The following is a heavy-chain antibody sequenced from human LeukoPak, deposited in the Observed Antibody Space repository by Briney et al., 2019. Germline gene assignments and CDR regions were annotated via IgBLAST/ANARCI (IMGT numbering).Heavy chain of an antibody. J-gene: IGHJ5*02. CDR3: ARGVRLYSSSWYLVNWFDP. CDR1: GGSFSGYY. V-gene: IGHV4-31*11. CDR2: IYYSGST. Sequence: TLSLTCAVYGGSFSGYYWSWIRQHPGKGLEWIGYIYYSGSTYYNPSLKSRVTISVDTSKNQFSLKLSSVTAADTAVYYCARGVRLYSSSWYLVNWFDPWGQGTLVTVSS. D-gene: IGHD6-13*01.